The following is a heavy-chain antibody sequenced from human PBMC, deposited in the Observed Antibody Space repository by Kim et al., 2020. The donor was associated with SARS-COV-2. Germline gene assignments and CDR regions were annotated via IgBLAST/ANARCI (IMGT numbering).Heavy chain of an antibody. CDR3: ARDRLAAAGKVVLYYYYYGMGV. Sequence: SETLSLTCTVSGGSISSYYWSWIRQPPGKGLEWIGYIYYSGSTNYNPSLKSRVTISVDTSKNQFSLKLSSVTAADTAVYYCARDRLAAAGKVVLYYYYYGMGVWGQGTTVTVSS. CDR1: GGSISSYY. J-gene: IGHJ6*02. V-gene: IGHV4-59*01. CDR2: IYYSGST. D-gene: IGHD6-13*01.